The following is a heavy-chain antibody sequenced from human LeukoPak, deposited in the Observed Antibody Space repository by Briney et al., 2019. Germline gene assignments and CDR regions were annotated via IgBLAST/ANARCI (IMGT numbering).Heavy chain of an antibody. D-gene: IGHD5-12*01. CDR1: GFTFSTSW. Sequence: GGSLRLSCAASGFTFSTSWMSWVRQVPGKGLEWVANIKKDGSETYYVDSVKGRFTISRDNAKNSLYLQMNSLRAEDTAMYYCARGRYSGTTYYFDYWGEGTLVTVSS. CDR3: ARGRYSGTTYYFDY. CDR2: IKKDGSET. V-gene: IGHV3-7*03. J-gene: IGHJ4*02.